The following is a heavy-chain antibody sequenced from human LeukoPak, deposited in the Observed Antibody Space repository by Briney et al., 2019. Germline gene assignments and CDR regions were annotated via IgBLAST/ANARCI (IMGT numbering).Heavy chain of an antibody. Sequence: GGSLRLSCAASGFIFSSHVMSWVRQAPGKGLEWVSGFSGGAGSTYYADSVRGRFTISGDNSKKLLYLQMDRLRAEDTAVYYCARSEVYNYGYNPNTKFDYWGQGILVTVSS. V-gene: IGHV3-23*01. J-gene: IGHJ4*02. CDR2: FSGGAGST. CDR3: ARSEVYNYGYNPNTKFDY. D-gene: IGHD5-18*01. CDR1: GFIFSSHV.